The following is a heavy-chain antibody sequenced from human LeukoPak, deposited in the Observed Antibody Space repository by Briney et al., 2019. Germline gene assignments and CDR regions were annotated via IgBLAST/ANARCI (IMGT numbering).Heavy chain of an antibody. CDR3: ARDSYYYDSSGYYDY. CDR1: GYTFTSYY. J-gene: IGHJ4*02. Sequence: GASVKVSCKASGYTFTSYYMHWVRQAPGQGLEWMGIINPSGGSTSYAQKFQGRVTMTRDMSTSTVYMELSSLRSEDTAVYYCARDSYYYDSSGYYDYWGQGTLVTVSS. D-gene: IGHD3-22*01. CDR2: INPSGGST. V-gene: IGHV1-46*01.